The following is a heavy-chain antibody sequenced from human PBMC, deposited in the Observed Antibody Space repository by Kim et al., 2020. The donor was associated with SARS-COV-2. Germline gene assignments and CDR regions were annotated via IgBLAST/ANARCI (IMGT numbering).Heavy chain of an antibody. CDR3: ARTYYDFWSGYPQGYFDL. J-gene: IGHJ2*01. V-gene: IGHV3-64*02. Sequence: GGSLRLSCAASGFTFSTHAMHWVRQAPGKGLEYVSAISSNGGSTYYVDSVKDRFTISRDNSKNTLYLQMGSLRTDDMAVYYCARTYYDFWSGYPQGYFDLWGRGTLVTVSS. CDR2: ISSNGGST. CDR1: GFTFSTHA. D-gene: IGHD3-3*01.